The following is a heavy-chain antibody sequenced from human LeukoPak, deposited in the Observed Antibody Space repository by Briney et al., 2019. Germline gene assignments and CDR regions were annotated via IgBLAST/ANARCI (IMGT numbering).Heavy chain of an antibody. J-gene: IGHJ3*02. V-gene: IGHV4-4*07. D-gene: IGHD2-8*02. CDR2: IYTSGST. CDR3: ARAGARYWGHDAFDI. Sequence: SETLSLTCTVSGGSISSYYWSWIRQPAGKGLEWIGRIYTSGSTNYNPTLNSRITMSVDTSKNQYSLKLSSVTAADTAVYYCARAGARYWGHDAFDIWGQGTMVTVSS. CDR1: GGSISSYY.